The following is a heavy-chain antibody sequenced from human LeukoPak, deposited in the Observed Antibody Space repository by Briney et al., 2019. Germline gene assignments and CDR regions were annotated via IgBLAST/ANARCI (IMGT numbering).Heavy chain of an antibody. V-gene: IGHV1-8*01. CDR3: ARDQIGYGSGSYCPSAFDY. D-gene: IGHD3-10*01. J-gene: IGHJ4*02. CDR2: MNPNSGNT. CDR1: GYTFTSYD. Sequence: ASVKVSCKASGYTFTSYDINWVRQATGQGLEWMGWMNPNSGNTGYAQKFQGRVTMTRNTSISTAYMELSSLRSEDTAVYYCARDQIGYGSGSYCPSAFDYWGQGTLVTVSS.